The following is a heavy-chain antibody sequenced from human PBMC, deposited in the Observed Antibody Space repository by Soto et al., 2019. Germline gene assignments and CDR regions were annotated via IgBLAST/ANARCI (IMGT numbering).Heavy chain of an antibody. V-gene: IGHV1-8*01. CDR2: MNPNSGNT. Sequence: GASVKVSCKASGYTFTSYDINWVRQATGQGLEWMGWMNPNSGNTGYVQKFQGRVTMTRNTSISTAYMELSSLRSEDTAVYYCASYYYDSSGYYSLDAFDIWGQGTMVTVSS. CDR1: GYTFTSYD. CDR3: ASYYYDSSGYYSLDAFDI. D-gene: IGHD3-22*01. J-gene: IGHJ3*02.